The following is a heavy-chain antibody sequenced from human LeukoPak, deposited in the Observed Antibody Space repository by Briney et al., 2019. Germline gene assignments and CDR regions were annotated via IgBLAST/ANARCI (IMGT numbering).Heavy chain of an antibody. CDR1: QFTLSDYY. CDR3: ATEVEYSTNGFDT. D-gene: IGHD6-13*01. CDR2: ISSRGHTI. Sequence: PGGSQRLSCAASQFTLSDYYVSWIRQAPGRGLEGVSYISSRGHTIYYAASVKGRFTISRDDDKNEVYLQMTGLRAEGTALYYCATEVEYSTNGFDTWGQGTMVTVSS. J-gene: IGHJ3*02. V-gene: IGHV3-11*04.